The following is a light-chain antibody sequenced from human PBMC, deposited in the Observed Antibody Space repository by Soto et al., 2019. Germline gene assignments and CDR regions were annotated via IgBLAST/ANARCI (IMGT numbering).Light chain of an antibody. CDR3: QTWGTGIVV. CDR2: LNSDGSH. CDR1: SGHSTYA. J-gene: IGLJ2*01. Sequence: QPVLTQSPSASASLGASVKLTCTLSSGHSTYAIAWHQQQPEEGPRYLMKLNSDGSHTKGDGIPDRFSGSSSGAERYLTISRLQSEDEADYYCQTWGTGIVVFGGGTKLTVL. V-gene: IGLV4-69*01.